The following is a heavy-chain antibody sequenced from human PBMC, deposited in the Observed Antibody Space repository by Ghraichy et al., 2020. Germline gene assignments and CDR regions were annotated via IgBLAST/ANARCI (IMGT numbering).Heavy chain of an antibody. V-gene: IGHV1-2*02. CDR1: GYTFTGYY. CDR3: ARPFRYSSGWIRAFDI. Sequence: ASVKVSCKASGYTFTGYYMHWVRQAPGQGLEWMGWINPNSGGTNYAQKFQGRVTMTRDTSISTAYMELSRLRSDDTAVYYCARPFRYSSGWIRAFDIWGQGTMVTVSS. CDR2: INPNSGGT. J-gene: IGHJ3*02. D-gene: IGHD6-19*01.